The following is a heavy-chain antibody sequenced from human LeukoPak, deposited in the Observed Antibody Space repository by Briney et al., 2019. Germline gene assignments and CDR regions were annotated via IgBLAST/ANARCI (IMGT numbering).Heavy chain of an antibody. J-gene: IGHJ2*01. D-gene: IGHD3-10*01. CDR1: GASISSSGFY. CDR2: IYYSGTT. Sequence: SETLSLTCTVSGASISSSGFYWGWIRQPPGKGLEWIGNIYYSGTTNYNPSLKSRVTISVDTSKNQFSLKLSSVTAADTAVYYCARGYPYYYGSGSRRHFDLWGRGTLVTVSS. CDR3: ARGYPYYYGSGSRRHFDL. V-gene: IGHV4-39*07.